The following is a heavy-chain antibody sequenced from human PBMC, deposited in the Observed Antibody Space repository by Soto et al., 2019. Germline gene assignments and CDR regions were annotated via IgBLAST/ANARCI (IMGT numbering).Heavy chain of an antibody. CDR1: GFTFSSYG. CDR3: AKDLNYEGGWLQVGFDY. D-gene: IGHD6-19*01. V-gene: IGHV3-30*18. Sequence: PGGSLRLSCAASGFTFSSYGMHWVRQAPGKGLEWVAVISYDGSNKYYADSVKGRFTISRDNSKNTLYLQMNSLRAEDTAVYYCAKDLNYEGGWLQVGFDYWGQGTLVTVSS. J-gene: IGHJ4*02. CDR2: ISYDGSNK.